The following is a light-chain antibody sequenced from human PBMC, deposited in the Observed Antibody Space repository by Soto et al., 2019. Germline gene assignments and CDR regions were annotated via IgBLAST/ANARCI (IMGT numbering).Light chain of an antibody. CDR3: QQRNSWSWT. CDR2: EAS. V-gene: IGKV3-11*01. Sequence: ESVLTQSPAALSLSPVERATLSCMASQSVSDSLAWYQQKPGQAPRLLIYEASTRATGIPARFSGSGSGTDFSLSISSLEPEDFAVYYCQQRNSWSWTFGQGTKVDI. J-gene: IGKJ1*01. CDR1: QSVSDS.